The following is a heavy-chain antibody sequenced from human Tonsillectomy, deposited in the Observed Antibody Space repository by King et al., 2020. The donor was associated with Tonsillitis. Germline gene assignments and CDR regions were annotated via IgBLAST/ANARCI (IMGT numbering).Heavy chain of an antibody. Sequence: VQLVQSGGGVVQPGGSLRLSCAASGFTFDDYAMHWVRQAPGKGLEWVSLISGDGDSTFYADSVKGRFTISRDNSKNSLYLQMNSLGTEDTALYYCTKDRRGILLWGYFQHWGQGTLVTVSS. CDR1: GFTFDDYA. J-gene: IGHJ1*01. D-gene: IGHD1-26*01. V-gene: IGHV3-43*02. CDR2: ISGDGDST. CDR3: TKDRRGILLWGYFQH.